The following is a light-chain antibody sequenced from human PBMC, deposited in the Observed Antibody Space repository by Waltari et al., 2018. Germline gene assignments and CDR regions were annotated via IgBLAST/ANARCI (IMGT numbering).Light chain of an antibody. J-gene: IGLJ3*02. CDR1: TPVHYRL. CDR3: CSYTSSTYWV. V-gene: IGLV2-14*02. Sequence: QSALTQPASVSGSPGQSITIPCTAPTPVHYRLVPWYQQHPGKVPKLIIYEDTKRPSGASHRFSGSKSGSTASLTISGLQAEDEADYYCCSYTSSTYWVFGGGTRLTVL. CDR2: EDT.